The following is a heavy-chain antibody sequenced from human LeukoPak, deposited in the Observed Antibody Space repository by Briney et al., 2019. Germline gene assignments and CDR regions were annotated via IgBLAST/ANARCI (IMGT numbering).Heavy chain of an antibody. V-gene: IGHV2-70*11. CDR3: ARIRVGAGGIVGAVTPYDAFDI. CDR2: IDWDDDN. D-gene: IGHD1-26*01. Sequence: SGPALVKPTQTLTLTCTFSGFSLSTSGMCVSWIRQPPGKALEWLARIDWDDDNYYSTSLKTRLTISKDTSKNQVVLTMTNMDPVDTATYYRARIRVGAGGIVGAVTPYDAFDIWGQGTMVTVSS. CDR1: GFSLSTSGMC. J-gene: IGHJ3*02.